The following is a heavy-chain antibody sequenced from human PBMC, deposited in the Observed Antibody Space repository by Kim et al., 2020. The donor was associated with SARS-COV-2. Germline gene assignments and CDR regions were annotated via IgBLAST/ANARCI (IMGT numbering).Heavy chain of an antibody. V-gene: IGHV3-15*01. CDR1: GFTFSNAW. J-gene: IGHJ6*02. Sequence: GGSLRLSCAASGFTFSNAWMSWVRQAPGKGLEWVSRIKSKTDGGTTDYAAPVKGRFTISRDDSKNTLYLQMNSLKTEDTAVYYCTTLLPYSSGWYPLHFYYYYGMDVWGQGSTVTVSS. CDR3: TTLLPYSSGWYPLHFYYYYGMDV. CDR2: IKSKTDGGTT. D-gene: IGHD6-19*01.